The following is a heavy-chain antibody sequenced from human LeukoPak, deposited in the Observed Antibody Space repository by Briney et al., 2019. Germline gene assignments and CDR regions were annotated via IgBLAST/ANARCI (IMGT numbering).Heavy chain of an antibody. V-gene: IGHV3-53*01. CDR2: IYSGGST. Sequence: GGSLRLSCAASGLTVSSNYMSWVRQASGKGLGWVSVIYSGGSTYYADSVKGRFTISRDNSKNTLYLQMNSLRAEDTAVYYCARERVVDFWSGYYLDGMDVWGQGTTVTVSS. J-gene: IGHJ6*02. D-gene: IGHD3-3*01. CDR3: ARERVVDFWSGYYLDGMDV. CDR1: GLTVSSNY.